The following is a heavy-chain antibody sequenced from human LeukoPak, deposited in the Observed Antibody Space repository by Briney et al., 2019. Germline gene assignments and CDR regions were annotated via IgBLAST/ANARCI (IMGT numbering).Heavy chain of an antibody. V-gene: IGHV3-74*01. Sequence: GGSLRHSCAASGFTFSTYWMHWVRQAPGKGLVWVSRISSDGSSTSYADSVQGRFTISRDNAKNTLYLQVNSLRAEDTAVYYCARGQQLAKDYWGQGTLVTVSS. CDR2: ISSDGSST. CDR1: GFTFSTYW. J-gene: IGHJ4*02. CDR3: ARGQQLAKDY. D-gene: IGHD6-13*01.